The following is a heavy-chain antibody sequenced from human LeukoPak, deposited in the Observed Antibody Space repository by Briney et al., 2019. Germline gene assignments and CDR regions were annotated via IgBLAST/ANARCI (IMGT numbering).Heavy chain of an antibody. J-gene: IGHJ4*02. CDR1: GGTFSSYA. CDR3: ARGPSSSWDFDY. D-gene: IGHD6-13*01. V-gene: IGHV1-69*13. Sequence: VASVKVSCKASGGTFSSYAISWVRQAPGQGLEWMGGIIPIFGTANYAQKFQGRVTITADEATSTAYMELSSLRSEDTAVYSCARGPSSSWDFDYWGQGTLVTVSS. CDR2: IIPIFGTA.